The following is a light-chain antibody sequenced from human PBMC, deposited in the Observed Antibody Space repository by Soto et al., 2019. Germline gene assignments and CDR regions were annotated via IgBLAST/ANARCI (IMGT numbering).Light chain of an antibody. V-gene: IGKV3-20*01. Sequence: EIVLTQSPGTLSLSPGERATLSCRASQSVSSSYLAWYQQKPGQAPRLLSYGASSRATGIPDRVSGSGSGTDFTLTISRREPADFAVYYCQRYGSSPWTFGQGTKVDI. CDR2: GAS. CDR1: QSVSSSY. CDR3: QRYGSSPWT. J-gene: IGKJ1*01.